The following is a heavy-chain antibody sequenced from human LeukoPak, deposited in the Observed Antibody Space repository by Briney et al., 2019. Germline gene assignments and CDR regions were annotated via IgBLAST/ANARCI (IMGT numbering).Heavy chain of an antibody. D-gene: IGHD5-18*01. CDR3: ARGGYRRTKPLY. J-gene: IGHJ4*02. V-gene: IGHV4-38-2*01. CDR1: GYSISSGYY. Sequence: SETLSLTCAVSGYSISSGYYWGWIRQPPGKGLEWIGSIYHSGSTYYNPSLKSRVTISVDTSKNQFSLKLSSVTAADTAVYYCARGGYRRTKPLYWGQGALVTVSS. CDR2: IYHSGST.